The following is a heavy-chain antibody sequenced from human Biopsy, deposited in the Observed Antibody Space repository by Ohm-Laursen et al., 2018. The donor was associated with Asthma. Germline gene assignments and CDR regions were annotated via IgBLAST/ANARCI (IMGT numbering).Heavy chain of an antibody. D-gene: IGHD3-3*02. V-gene: IGHV3-7*01. CDR1: GFTFGDYC. Sequence: GSLRLSCAASGFTFGDYCMSRVRQVPGKGLEWVANIKHDGTEKNHVDSLKGRFTISRDNAKNSLYLQMNSLRAEDTAVYYCARTFHFWSPYHAEHYQLWGQGTLVTVPS. J-gene: IGHJ1*01. CDR2: IKHDGTEK. CDR3: ARTFHFWSPYHAEHYQL.